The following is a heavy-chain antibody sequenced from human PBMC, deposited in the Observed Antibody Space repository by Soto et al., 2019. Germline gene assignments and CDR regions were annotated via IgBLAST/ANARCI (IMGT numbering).Heavy chain of an antibody. CDR1: GFTFSNYW. Sequence: GGSLRLSCAASGFTFSNYWMSWVRQAPGKGLEWVANIKQDGSEKYYVDSVKGRFTISRDNAKNSLYLQMNSLRAEDTAVYYCARVNYDFWSGYPGNYYYMDVWGKGTTVTVSS. J-gene: IGHJ6*03. CDR3: ARVNYDFWSGYPGNYYYMDV. D-gene: IGHD3-3*01. CDR2: IKQDGSEK. V-gene: IGHV3-7*01.